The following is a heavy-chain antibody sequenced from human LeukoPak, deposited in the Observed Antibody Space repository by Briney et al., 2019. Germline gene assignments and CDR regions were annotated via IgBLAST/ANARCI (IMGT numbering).Heavy chain of an antibody. CDR3: AGYYVILTGYSKGYFQH. CDR1: GGSISSYY. D-gene: IGHD3-9*01. Sequence: SETLSLTCTVSGGSISSYYWSWIRQPPGKGLEWIGYIYYSGSTNYNPSLKSRVTISVDTSKNQFSLKLSSVTAADTAVYYCAGYYVILTGYSKGYFQHWGQGTLVTVSS. V-gene: IGHV4-59*01. CDR2: IYYSGST. J-gene: IGHJ1*01.